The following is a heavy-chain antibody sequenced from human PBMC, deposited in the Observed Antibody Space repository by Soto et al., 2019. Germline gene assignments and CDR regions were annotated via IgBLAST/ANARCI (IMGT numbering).Heavy chain of an antibody. Sequence: EVQLVESGGGLVKPGGSLRLSCAASGFTFSSYSMNWVCQAPGKGLEWVSSISSSSSYIYYADSVKGRFTISRDNAKNSLYLQMNSLRAEDTAVYYCARDSSSWSNFDYWGQGTLVTVSS. J-gene: IGHJ4*02. CDR1: GFTFSSYS. V-gene: IGHV3-21*01. D-gene: IGHD6-13*01. CDR2: ISSSSSYI. CDR3: ARDSSSWSNFDY.